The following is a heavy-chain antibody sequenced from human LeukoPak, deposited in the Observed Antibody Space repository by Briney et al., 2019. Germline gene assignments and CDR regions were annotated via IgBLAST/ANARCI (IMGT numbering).Heavy chain of an antibody. CDR2: ISYDGSNE. Sequence: PGGSLRLSCAASGFTFSNYGMHWVRQAPGKGLEWVAVISYDGSNEYYADSVKGRFTISRDNSKNTLYLQMNSLRAEDTAVCYCAKSGYRSSWHLHFDYWGQGTLVTVSS. D-gene: IGHD6-13*01. V-gene: IGHV3-30*18. CDR1: GFTFSNYG. CDR3: AKSGYRSSWHLHFDY. J-gene: IGHJ4*02.